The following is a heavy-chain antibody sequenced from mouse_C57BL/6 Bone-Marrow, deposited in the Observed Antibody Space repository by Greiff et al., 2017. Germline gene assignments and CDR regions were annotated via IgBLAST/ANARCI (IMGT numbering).Heavy chain of an antibody. CDR2: INPSTGGT. Sequence: VQLQQSGPELVKPGASVKISCKASGYSFTGYYMNWVKQSPEKSLEWIGEINPSTGGTTYNQKFKAKATLNVDKSYSTAYMQLKSLTSEDSAVYYCARWGGSSLAFDYWGQGTTLTVSS. CDR1: GYSFTGYY. J-gene: IGHJ2*01. CDR3: ARWGGSSLAFDY. D-gene: IGHD1-1*01. V-gene: IGHV1-42*01.